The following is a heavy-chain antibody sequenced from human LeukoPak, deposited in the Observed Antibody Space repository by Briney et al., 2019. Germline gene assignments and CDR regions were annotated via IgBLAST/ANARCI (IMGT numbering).Heavy chain of an antibody. CDR2: ISGSGGST. Sequence: GGSLRLSCAASGFTFSSYAMSWVRQAPGKGLEWVSAISGSGGSTYYADSVKGRLTISRDNSKNTLYLQMNSLRAEDTAVYYCAKDPTTPWIQLWSEVGYWGQGTLVTVSS. V-gene: IGHV3-23*01. CDR3: AKDPTTPWIQLWSEVGY. J-gene: IGHJ4*02. CDR1: GFTFSSYA. D-gene: IGHD5-18*01.